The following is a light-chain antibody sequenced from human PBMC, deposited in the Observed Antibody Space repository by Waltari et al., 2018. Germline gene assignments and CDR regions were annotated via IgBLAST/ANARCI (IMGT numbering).Light chain of an antibody. CDR3: GVWDDSLNGVV. J-gene: IGLJ2*01. Sequence: QSVLTQTPSASGTPGQRVTISCSGSSFNIGSHTVNWYQQLPGTAPKLIMFGNNHRPSGVPGRFSGSKSGTSASLAIRGLQSEDEADYYCGVWDDSLNGVVFGGGTKLTVL. CDR1: SFNIGSHT. CDR2: GNN. V-gene: IGLV1-44*01.